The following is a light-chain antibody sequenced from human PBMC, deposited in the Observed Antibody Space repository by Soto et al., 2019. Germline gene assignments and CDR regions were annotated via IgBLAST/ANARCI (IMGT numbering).Light chain of an antibody. Sequence: EIVMTQSPATLSVSPGERPTLSCRASQNIISNLAWYQQKPGQXPRXXIYGASTRATGIPARFSGSGSGTELTITISSLQSEDFEIYYCQQYNNWPITFGQGTRLEIK. CDR2: GAS. V-gene: IGKV3-15*01. CDR1: QNIISN. J-gene: IGKJ5*01. CDR3: QQYNNWPIT.